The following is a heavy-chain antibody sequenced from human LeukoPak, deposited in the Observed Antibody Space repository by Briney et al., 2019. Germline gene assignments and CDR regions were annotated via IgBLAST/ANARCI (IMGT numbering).Heavy chain of an antibody. D-gene: IGHD6-6*01. Sequence: ASVKVSCKASGYTFTAYYMHWVRQAPGQGLEWMGWISPNSGGTNSAQKFQGRVTMTRDTSISTAYMELSRLRSDDTAVYYCARDSSSSLTLRFDPWGQGTLVTVSS. CDR2: ISPNSGGT. V-gene: IGHV1-2*02. J-gene: IGHJ5*02. CDR1: GYTFTAYY. CDR3: ARDSSSSLTLRFDP.